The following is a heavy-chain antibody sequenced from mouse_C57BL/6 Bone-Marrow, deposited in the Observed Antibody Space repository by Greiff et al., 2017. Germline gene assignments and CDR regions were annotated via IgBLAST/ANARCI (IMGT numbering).Heavy chain of an antibody. CDR2: IYPRSGNT. J-gene: IGHJ4*01. CDR3: ARGSWLREMDY. Sequence: VHLVESGAELARPGASVKLSCKASGYTFTSYGISWVKQRTGQGLEWIGEIYPRSGNTYYNEKFKGKATLTADKSSSTAYMELRSLTSEDSAVYFCARGSWLREMDYWGQGTSVTVSS. CDR1: GYTFTSYG. D-gene: IGHD2-2*01. V-gene: IGHV1-81*01.